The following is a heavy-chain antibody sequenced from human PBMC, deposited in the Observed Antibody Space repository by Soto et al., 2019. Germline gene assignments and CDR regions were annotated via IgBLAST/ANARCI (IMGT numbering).Heavy chain of an antibody. CDR2: IYSGGNT. Sequence: GGSLRLSCTASGFTVSSNYMTWVRQAPGKGLEWVSVIYSGGNTYYADSVKGRFTSSRDKSKNTLYLQMNSLRAEDTAVYYCAGATGRYWGQGTLVTLSS. J-gene: IGHJ4*02. V-gene: IGHV3-53*01. CDR1: GFTVSSNY. D-gene: IGHD1-1*01. CDR3: AGATGRY.